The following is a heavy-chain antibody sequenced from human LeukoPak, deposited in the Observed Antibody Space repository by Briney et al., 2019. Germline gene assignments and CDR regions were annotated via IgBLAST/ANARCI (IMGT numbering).Heavy chain of an antibody. CDR2: IYYSGST. CDR3: ARGGFSGGILRYFDL. Sequence: PSETLSLTCTVSGASFNIYYWSWIRQPPGKGLEWIGYIYYSGSTNYNPSLKSRVTISVDTSKNQFSLKLRSVTVADTAVYYCARGGFSGGILRYFDLWGRGTLVTVSS. V-gene: IGHV4-59*01. J-gene: IGHJ2*01. CDR1: GASFNIYY. D-gene: IGHD2-15*01.